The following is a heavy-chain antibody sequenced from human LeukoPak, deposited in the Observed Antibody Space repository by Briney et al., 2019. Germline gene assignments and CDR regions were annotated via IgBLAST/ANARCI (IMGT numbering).Heavy chain of an antibody. J-gene: IGHJ4*02. CDR2: ISSSSSYI. CDR1: GFTFSSYS. CDR3: ARADIVVVTAILDY. Sequence: PGGSLRLSCAASGFTFSSYSMNWVRQAPGKGLEWVSSISSSSSYIYYADSVKGRFTISRDNAKSSLCLQMNSLRAEDTAVYYCARADIVVVTAILDYWGQGTLVTVSS. V-gene: IGHV3-21*01. D-gene: IGHD2-21*02.